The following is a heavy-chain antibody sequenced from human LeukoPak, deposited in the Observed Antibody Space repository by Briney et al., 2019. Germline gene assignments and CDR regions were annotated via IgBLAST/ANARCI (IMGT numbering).Heavy chain of an antibody. CDR1: GGSISSGGYY. D-gene: IGHD4-23*01. J-gene: IGHJ4*02. CDR3: ARVWYGGNKSPFDY. Sequence: SETLSLTCTVSGGSISSGGYYWSWIRQHPGKGLEWIGYIYYSGSTYYNPSLKSRVTISVDTSKNQFSLKLSSVTAADTAVYYCARVWYGGNKSPFDYWGQGTLVTVPS. CDR2: IYYSGST. V-gene: IGHV4-31*03.